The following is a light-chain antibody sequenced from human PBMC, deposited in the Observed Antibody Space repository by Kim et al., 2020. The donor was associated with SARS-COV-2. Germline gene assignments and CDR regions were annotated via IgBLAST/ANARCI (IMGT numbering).Light chain of an antibody. Sequence: EIVMTQSPATLSVSPGERATLPCRARQSVSSTLAWYQQKPGQAPRLLIFGASTRAADIPARFSGSGSGTEFTLTISSLQSEDFALYYCQQYNNWPWTFGQGTKVDIK. V-gene: IGKV3-15*01. J-gene: IGKJ1*01. CDR1: QSVSST. CDR3: QQYNNWPWT. CDR2: GAS.